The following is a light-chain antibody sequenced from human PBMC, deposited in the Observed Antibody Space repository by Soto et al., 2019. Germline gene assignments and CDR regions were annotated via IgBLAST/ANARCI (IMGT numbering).Light chain of an antibody. J-gene: IGKJ5*01. CDR3: QQYYRTPIT. Sequence: DIVMTQSPDSLAVSLGERATINCRSSQSVSYSSNNKNYLAWYQQKAGQPPKVLIYWASTRESGVPDRFSGSGSETDFTLTISSLQAEDVAVYYCQQYYRTPITFGQGTRLEIK. CDR1: QSVSYSSNNKNY. CDR2: WAS. V-gene: IGKV4-1*01.